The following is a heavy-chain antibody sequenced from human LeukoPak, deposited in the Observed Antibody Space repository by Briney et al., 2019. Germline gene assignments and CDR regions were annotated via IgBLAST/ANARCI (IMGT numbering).Heavy chain of an antibody. CDR2: IWSDGSNK. D-gene: IGHD1-26*01. CDR1: GFTFNTYG. CDR3: AKSLGATRGYFDY. Sequence: GGSLRLSCAASGFTFNTYGMHWVRQAPGKGLEWVAFIWSDGSNKYYADSVKGRFTISRDNSKNTLYLQMNSLRAEDTAVHYCAKSLGATRGYFDYWGQGTLVTVSS. V-gene: IGHV3-30*02. J-gene: IGHJ4*02.